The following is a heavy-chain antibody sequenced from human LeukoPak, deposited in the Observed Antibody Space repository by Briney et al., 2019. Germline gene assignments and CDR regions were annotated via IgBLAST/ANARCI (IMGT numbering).Heavy chain of an antibody. Sequence: SETLSLTCTVSGGSISSYYWSWIRQPPGKGLEWIGYIYYSGSTNYNPSLKSRVTISVDTSKNQLSLKLSSVTAADTAVYYCARGHRSYYGSGSYYNSWGQGTLVTVSS. CDR2: IYYSGST. J-gene: IGHJ4*02. V-gene: IGHV4-59*12. D-gene: IGHD3-10*01. CDR1: GGSISSYY. CDR3: ARGHRSYYGSGSYYNS.